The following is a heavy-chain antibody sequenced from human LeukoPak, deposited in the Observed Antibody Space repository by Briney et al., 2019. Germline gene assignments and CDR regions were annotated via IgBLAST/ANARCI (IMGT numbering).Heavy chain of an antibody. Sequence: GASVKVSCKASGYTFTGYYMHWVRQAPGQGLEWMGWINPNSGGTNYAQKFQGRVTMTRDTSISTVYMELSRLRSDDTAVYYCARDYDSSGCYYDYWGQGTLVTVSS. V-gene: IGHV1-2*02. CDR2: INPNSGGT. CDR1: GYTFTGYY. J-gene: IGHJ4*02. CDR3: ARDYDSSGCYYDY. D-gene: IGHD3-22*01.